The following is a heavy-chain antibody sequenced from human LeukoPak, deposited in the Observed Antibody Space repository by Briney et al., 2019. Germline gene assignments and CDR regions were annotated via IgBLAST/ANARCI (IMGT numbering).Heavy chain of an antibody. CDR1: AYNFISYG. CDR3: ARNAFKTSSENYFDF. V-gene: IGHV1-18*01. J-gene: IGHJ4*02. CDR2: ISAYSGDT. D-gene: IGHD3-3*02. Sequence: ASVKVSCKASAYNFISYGISWVRLVPGQGLEWMGLISAYSGDTNYAQRFQGRVTMSTDTSTDTAYMELRSLKSEDTAVYYCARNAFKTSSENYFDFWGRGTLVTVSS.